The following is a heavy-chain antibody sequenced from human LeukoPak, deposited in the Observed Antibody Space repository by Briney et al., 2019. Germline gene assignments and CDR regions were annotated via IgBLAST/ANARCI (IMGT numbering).Heavy chain of an antibody. J-gene: IGHJ5*02. V-gene: IGHV3-7*01. CDR3: GRPPLGYCTGGSCSFDP. CDR1: GFTFSSYW. CDR2: IKQDGSEK. Sequence: PGGSLRLSCGVSGFTFSSYWMTWVRQAPGKGLEWVAKIKQDGSEKYYVDSVKGRFTISRDNAKNSLYLQMNSLRGDDTAVYYCGRPPLGYCTGGSCSFDPWGQGTLVTVSS. D-gene: IGHD2-15*01.